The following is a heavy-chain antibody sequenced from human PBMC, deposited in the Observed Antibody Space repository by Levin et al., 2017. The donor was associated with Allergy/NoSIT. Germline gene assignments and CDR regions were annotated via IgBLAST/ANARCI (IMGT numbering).Heavy chain of an antibody. CDR1: GGSISSSSYY. CDR2: IYYSGST. CDR3: ARAYCSGGSCYWGIHLWFDP. V-gene: IGHV4-39*01. D-gene: IGHD2-15*01. Sequence: SETLSLTCTVSGGSISSSSYYWGWIRQPPGKGLEWIGSIYYSGSTYYNPSLKSRVTISVDTSKNQFSLKLSSVTAADTAVYYCARAYCSGGSCYWGIHLWFDPWGQGTLVTVSS. J-gene: IGHJ5*02.